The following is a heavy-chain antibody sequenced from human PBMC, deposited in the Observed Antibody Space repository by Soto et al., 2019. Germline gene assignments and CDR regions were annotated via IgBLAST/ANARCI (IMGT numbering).Heavy chain of an antibody. CDR2: INHSGST. D-gene: IGHD5-18*01. CDR3: ARVPTRGYSYGY. J-gene: IGHJ4*02. Sequence: TLSLTCAVYGGSFSGYYWSWIRQPPGKGLEWIGEINHSGSTNYNPSLKSRVTISVDTTKNQFSLKLSSVTAADTAVYYCARVPTRGYSYGYWGQGTLVTVSS. CDR1: GGSFSGYY. V-gene: IGHV4-34*01.